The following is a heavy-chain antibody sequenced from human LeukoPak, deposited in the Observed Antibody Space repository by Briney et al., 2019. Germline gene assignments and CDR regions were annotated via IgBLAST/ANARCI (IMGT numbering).Heavy chain of an antibody. CDR3: TTYPFGYCSSSSCYGYFDY. D-gene: IGHD2-2*03. V-gene: IGHV3-15*01. J-gene: IGHJ4*02. CDR2: IKSKADDGTT. Sequence: GGSLRLSCAASGFTFSNAWMNWVRQAPGKGLEWVGRIKSKADDGTTDYAAPVKNRFTITRDDSNTTLYLQMNSLKTEDTAVYYCTTYPFGYCSSSSCYGYFDYWGQGTLVTVSS. CDR1: GFTFSNAW.